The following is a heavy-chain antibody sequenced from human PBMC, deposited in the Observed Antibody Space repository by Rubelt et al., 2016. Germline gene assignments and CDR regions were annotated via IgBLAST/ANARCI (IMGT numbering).Heavy chain of an antibody. J-gene: IGHJ4*02. V-gene: IGHV3-66*01. CDR3: AKPAIAVAGTDY. Sequence: MNWVRQAPGKGLEWVSVFYSGGSTYYADSVKGRFTISRDNSKNTLYLQMNSLRADDTAVYYCAKPAIAVAGTDYWGQGTLVTVSS. CDR2: FYSGGST. D-gene: IGHD6-19*01.